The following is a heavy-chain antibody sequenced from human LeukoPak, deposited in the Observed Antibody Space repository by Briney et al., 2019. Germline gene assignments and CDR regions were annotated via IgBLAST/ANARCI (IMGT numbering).Heavy chain of an antibody. CDR1: GFKFSSFS. CDR2: ISSTSSAI. Sequence: GGSLRLSCTASGFKFSSFSMNWARQAPGKGLEWLSYISSTSSAIYYADSVKGRFTISRDNAKNSLYLQLNSLRADDTAVYFCVRIADDGFDVWGQGTMVTVSS. D-gene: IGHD2-15*01. V-gene: IGHV3-48*04. CDR3: VRIADDGFDV. J-gene: IGHJ3*01.